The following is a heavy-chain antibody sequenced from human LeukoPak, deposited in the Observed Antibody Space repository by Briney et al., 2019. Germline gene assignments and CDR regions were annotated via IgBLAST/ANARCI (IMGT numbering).Heavy chain of an antibody. Sequence: KLGESLKISCTGSGYHFARYWIGWARRLPVKGLEWMGIIYPGGAETRYTPSFHGQADMSADKSFDTAYRHWRSLKASDNAGYYCGRLGPKGGDRYFDYWGQGTLVTISS. CDR3: GRLGPKGGDRYFDY. D-gene: IGHD3-16*01. V-gene: IGHV5-51*01. CDR1: GYHFARYW. J-gene: IGHJ4*02. CDR2: IYPGGAET.